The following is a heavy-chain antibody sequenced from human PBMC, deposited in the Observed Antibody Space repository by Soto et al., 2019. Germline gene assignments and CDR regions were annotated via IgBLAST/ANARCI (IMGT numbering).Heavy chain of an antibody. CDR1: GGSFSGYY. CDR3: ARGPYRYDYIWGSYRPWYFDY. Sequence: SETLSLTCAVYGGSFSGYYWSWIRQPPGKGLEWFGEINHSGSTNYNPSLKSRVTISVDTSKNQFSLKLSSVTAADTAVYYCARGPYRYDYIWGSYRPWYFDYWGQGPLVTVSS. D-gene: IGHD3-16*02. CDR2: INHSGST. V-gene: IGHV4-34*01. J-gene: IGHJ4*02.